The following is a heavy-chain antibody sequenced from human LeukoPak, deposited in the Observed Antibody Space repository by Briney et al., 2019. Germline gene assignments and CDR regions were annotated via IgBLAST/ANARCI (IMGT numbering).Heavy chain of an antibody. CDR2: IYSGDNT. CDR3: ARDYYDILTANRQTKSSYFDY. V-gene: IGHV3-66*01. D-gene: IGHD3-9*01. CDR1: GFTVSSNY. Sequence: PGGSLRLSCVASGFTVSSNYMSWVRQAPGKGLEWVSVIYSGDNTYYVDSVKGRFTISRDSSKNTLCLQMNSLRAEDTAVYYCARDYYDILTANRQTKSSYFDYWGQGTLVTVSS. J-gene: IGHJ4*02.